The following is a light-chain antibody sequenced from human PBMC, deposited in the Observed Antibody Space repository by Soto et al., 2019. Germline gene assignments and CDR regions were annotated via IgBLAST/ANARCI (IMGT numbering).Light chain of an antibody. Sequence: EIVLTQSPGTLSLSPGERATLSCRASQSVSSSYLAWYQQKPGQAPRLLIYGASSRATGIPDRFSGSGSGTDFTLTISRLEPEDFAVYYCQQYGSSKSFGQRNNVEIK. CDR1: QSVSSSY. CDR2: GAS. CDR3: QQYGSSKS. J-gene: IGKJ1*01. V-gene: IGKV3-20*01.